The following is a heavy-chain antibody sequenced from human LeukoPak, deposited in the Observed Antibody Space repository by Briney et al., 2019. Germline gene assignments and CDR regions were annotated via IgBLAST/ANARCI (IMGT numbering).Heavy chain of an antibody. CDR3: ARDLSSPFDY. V-gene: IGHV3-21*01. J-gene: IGHJ4*02. Sequence: GGSLRLSCAASGFTFSSYSMNWVRQAPGKGLEWVSSISSSSSYIHYADSVKGRFTISRDNAKNSLYLQMNSLRAEDTAVYYCARDLSSPFDYWGQGTLVTVSS. CDR1: GFTFSSYS. CDR2: ISSSSSYI. D-gene: IGHD6-13*01.